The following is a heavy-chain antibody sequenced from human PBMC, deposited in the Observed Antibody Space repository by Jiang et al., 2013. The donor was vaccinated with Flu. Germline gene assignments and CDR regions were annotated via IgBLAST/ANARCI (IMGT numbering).Heavy chain of an antibody. CDR1: GYSFTSFW. J-gene: IGHJ5*02. V-gene: IGHV5-10-1*01. CDR2: IDPSDSYT. CDR3: ARQYSSGWYGYNWFDP. Sequence: SLRISCKGSGYSFTSFWISWVRQMPGKGLEWMGRIDPSDSYTNYSPSFKGRVTISADNSITTAYLQWSSLKASDTAMYYCARQYSSGWYGYNWFDPWGQGTLVTVSS. D-gene: IGHD6-19*01.